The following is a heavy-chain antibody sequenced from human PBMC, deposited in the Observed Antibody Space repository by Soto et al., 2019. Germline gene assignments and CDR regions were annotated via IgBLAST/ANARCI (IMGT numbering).Heavy chain of an antibody. Sequence: QVQLQESGPGLVKPSETLSLTCTVSGGSISSYYWSWIRQPPGKGLEWIGYIYYSGSTNYNPSLKSRVTVSVDTSKSQFSLKLSSVSAADTAVYYCARRYGYSFDYWGQGTLVTVSS. CDR3: ARRYGYSFDY. D-gene: IGHD1-1*01. J-gene: IGHJ4*02. CDR1: GGSISSYY. CDR2: IYYSGST. V-gene: IGHV4-59*08.